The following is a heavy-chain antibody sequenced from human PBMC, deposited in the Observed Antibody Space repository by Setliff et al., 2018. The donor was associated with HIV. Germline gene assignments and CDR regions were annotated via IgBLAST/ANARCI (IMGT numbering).Heavy chain of an antibody. D-gene: IGHD2-2*01. J-gene: IGHJ4*02. CDR2: VYHTGST. CDR3: ARHAAGPDGPFDY. V-gene: IGHV4-38-2*01. CDR1: GYSMSSGYY. Sequence: PSETLSLTCGVSGYSMSSGYYWGWIRQPPGKGLEWIGNVYHTGSTYYNPSLKSRVTISVETSKNQFSLKLSSVIAAHPAVYYCARHAAGPDGPFDYWGQGTLVTVSS.